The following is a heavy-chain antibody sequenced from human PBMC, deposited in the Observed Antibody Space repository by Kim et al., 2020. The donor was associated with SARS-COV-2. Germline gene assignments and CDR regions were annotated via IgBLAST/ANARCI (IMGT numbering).Heavy chain of an antibody. CDR1: GYTFTSYA. CDR3: ARSPAMVRGVALYGMDV. Sequence: ASVKVSCKASGYTFTSYAMHWVRQAPGQRLEWMGWINAGNGNTKYSQKFQGRVTITRDTSASTAYMELSSLRSEDTAVYYCARSPAMVRGVALYGMDVWGQGTTGTVSS. CDR2: INAGNGNT. D-gene: IGHD3-10*01. V-gene: IGHV1-3*01. J-gene: IGHJ6*02.